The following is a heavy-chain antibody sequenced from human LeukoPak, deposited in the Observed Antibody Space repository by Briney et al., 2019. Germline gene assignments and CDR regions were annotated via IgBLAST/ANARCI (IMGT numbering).Heavy chain of an antibody. CDR3: ATLIAQGYYFNY. Sequence: GGSLRLSCTASGFTFGDWAMGWVRQAPGKGLEWVGFIRSKAYGGTTEYAASVKGGFTISRDDSKSIAYLQMHSLKTEDTVVYYCATLIAQGYYFNYWGQGTLVTVSS. D-gene: IGHD6-13*01. J-gene: IGHJ4*02. CDR2: IRSKAYGGTT. V-gene: IGHV3-49*04. CDR1: GFTFGDWA.